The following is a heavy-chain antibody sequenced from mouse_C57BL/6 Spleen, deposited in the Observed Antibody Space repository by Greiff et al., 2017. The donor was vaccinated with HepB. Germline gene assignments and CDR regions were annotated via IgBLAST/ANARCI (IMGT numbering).Heavy chain of an antibody. CDR2: IWRGGST. CDR3: AKVPLGYSCSYGYFDV. J-gene: IGHJ1*03. Sequence: VQLQQSGPGLVQPSQSLSIICTVSGFPFTCYGVHWVRQSPGKGLEWLGVIWRGGSTDYNAAFMSRLSITKDNPKSQVFFKMNSLQADDTDIYYWAKVPLGYSCSYGYFDVWGTGTTVTVSS. D-gene: IGHD2-14*01. V-gene: IGHV2-5*01. CDR1: GFPFTCYG.